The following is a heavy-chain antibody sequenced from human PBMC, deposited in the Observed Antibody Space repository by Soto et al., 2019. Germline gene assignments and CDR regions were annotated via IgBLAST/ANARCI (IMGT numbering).Heavy chain of an antibody. Sequence: QVQLVQSGAEVKKPGASVTVYCKASGYTFTTYGISWVRQAPGQGLEWMGWISIYSGNTGYAHNLQGRVTITSDTSTSTAYLEPRSLRSDDTAVDYCASEDADTYMRLPFDLWGHGTLVTVSS. J-gene: IGHJ4*01. V-gene: IGHV1-18*04. CDR1: GYTFTTYG. D-gene: IGHD5-18*01. CDR2: ISIYSGNT. CDR3: ASEDADTYMRLPFDL.